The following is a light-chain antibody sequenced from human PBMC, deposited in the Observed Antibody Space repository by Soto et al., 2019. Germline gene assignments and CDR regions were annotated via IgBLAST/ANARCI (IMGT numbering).Light chain of an antibody. CDR2: DVS. J-gene: IGLJ1*01. Sequence: QSVLTQPASVSGSPGQSSTISCTGTSSDVGAYNYVAWYQQHPGKAPQLMIYDVSSRPSGVSYRFSGSTSGNTASLTISGLQAEDEADYYCSSFTTSSTRVFGTGTKVTV. CDR1: SSDVGAYNY. V-gene: IGLV2-14*03. CDR3: SSFTTSSTRV.